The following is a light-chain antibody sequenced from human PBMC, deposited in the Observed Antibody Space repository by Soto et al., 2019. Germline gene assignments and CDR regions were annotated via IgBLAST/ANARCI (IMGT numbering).Light chain of an antibody. CDR2: AST. V-gene: IGLV1-40*01. Sequence: QSALTQPPSVSGAPGQRVTISCSGNSSNIGAGFDVHWYQQLPGAAPKLLIYASTNRPSGVPDRFSGSKSDNTASLTISGLQAEDEADYYCCSYVGSYIYVFGTGTKVTVL. CDR1: SSNIGAGFD. J-gene: IGLJ1*01. CDR3: CSYVGSYIYV.